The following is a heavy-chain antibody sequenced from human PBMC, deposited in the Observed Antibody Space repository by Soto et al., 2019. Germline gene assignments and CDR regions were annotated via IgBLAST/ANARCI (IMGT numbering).Heavy chain of an antibody. D-gene: IGHD2-2*01. CDR3: AKVLGCSSTSCPSYYFDY. Sequence: PGGSLRLSCAASGFTVSSNYMSWVRQAPGKGLEWVSVIYSGGSTYYADSVKGRFTISRDNSKNTLYLQMNSLRAEDTAVYYCAKVLGCSSTSCPSYYFDYWGQGTLVTVSS. V-gene: IGHV3-53*01. J-gene: IGHJ4*02. CDR2: IYSGGST. CDR1: GFTVSSNY.